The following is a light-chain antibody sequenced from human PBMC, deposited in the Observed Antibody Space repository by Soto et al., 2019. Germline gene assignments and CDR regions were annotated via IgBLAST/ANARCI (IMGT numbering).Light chain of an antibody. CDR1: QSVSSNY. J-gene: IGKJ1*01. CDR3: QQYDTSPRT. V-gene: IGKV3-20*01. CDR2: GAS. Sequence: EIVMTQSPATLSLSPGERVTLSCRASQSVSSNYLAWYQQKRGQAPRLLIYGASRRATGIPTRFSGSGSGTDFTLTISRLEPEDFAVYYCQQYDTSPRTFGQGTKVEI.